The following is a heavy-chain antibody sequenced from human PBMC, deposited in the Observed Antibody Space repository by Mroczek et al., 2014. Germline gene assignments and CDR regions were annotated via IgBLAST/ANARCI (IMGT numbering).Heavy chain of an antibody. D-gene: IGHD5-18*01. J-gene: IGHJ6*03. CDR2: IYPGDSDT. Sequence: SGAEVKKPGESLKISCKGSGYSFTSYWIGWVRQMPGKGLEWMGIIYPGDSDTRYSPSFQGQVTISADKSISTAYLQWSSLKASDTAMYYCARVRQPFAQRGGGWGGYSYGQKSDYYMDVWGKGPTGHPSP. CDR3: ARVRQPFAQRGGGWGGYSYGQKSDYYMDV. CDR1: GYSFTSYW. V-gene: IGHV5-51*03.